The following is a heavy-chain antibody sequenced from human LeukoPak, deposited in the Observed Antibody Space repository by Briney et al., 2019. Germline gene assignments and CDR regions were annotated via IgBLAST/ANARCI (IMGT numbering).Heavy chain of an antibody. CDR3: AKEGLRDGYNED. CDR2: ISYDGSSK. D-gene: IGHD5-24*01. CDR1: GFTFSSYG. Sequence: GRSLRLSCAASGFTFSSYGMHWVRQAPGKGLEWVAVISYDGSSKYYADSVKGRFTISRDNSKNTLYLQMNSLRAEDTAVYYCAKEGLRDGYNEDWGQGTLVTVSS. J-gene: IGHJ4*02. V-gene: IGHV3-30*18.